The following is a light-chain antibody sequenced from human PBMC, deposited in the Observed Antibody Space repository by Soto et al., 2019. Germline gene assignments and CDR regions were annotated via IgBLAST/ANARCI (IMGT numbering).Light chain of an antibody. CDR2: EVS. CDR3: SSYAGTNNYV. V-gene: IGLV2-8*01. Sequence: LTQPPSASGSPGQSVTISCTGTSSDVGGSNYVSWYQQHPGKAPKLMIYEVSERPSGVPDRFSGSKSGNTASLTVSGLQAEDEADYYCSSYAGTNNYVFGTGTKV. J-gene: IGLJ1*01. CDR1: SSDVGGSNY.